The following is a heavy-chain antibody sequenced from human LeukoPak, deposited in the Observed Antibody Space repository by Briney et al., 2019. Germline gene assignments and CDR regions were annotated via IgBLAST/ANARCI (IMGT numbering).Heavy chain of an antibody. D-gene: IGHD6-19*01. V-gene: IGHV1-18*01. CDR2: ISAYNGNT. Sequence: ASVKVSCKASGYTFTSYGISWVRQAPGQGLEWMGWISAYNGNTNYAQKLQGRVTMTTGTSTSTAYMELRSLRSEDTAVYYCATDFSFGSGWYWGFDPWGQGTLVTVSS. CDR3: ATDFSFGSGWYWGFDP. CDR1: GYTFTSYG. J-gene: IGHJ5*02.